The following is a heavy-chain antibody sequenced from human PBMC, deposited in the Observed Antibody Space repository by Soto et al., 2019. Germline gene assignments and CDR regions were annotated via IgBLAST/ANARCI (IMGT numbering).Heavy chain of an antibody. CDR2: IITYNGNT. D-gene: IGHD3-10*01. V-gene: IGHV1-18*01. J-gene: IGHJ6*02. CDR1: GYIFSSYG. Sequence: QVQLVQSGAEVKKPGASVKVSCKASGYIFSSYGISWVRQAPGQGLEWMRWIITYNGNTNYPQKLQGRVTMTTDTSTSTAYMELRILRSDDTAVYYCARVRRTMLRGRIYYYYGMDVWGQGTTVTVSS. CDR3: ARVRRTMLRGRIYYYYGMDV.